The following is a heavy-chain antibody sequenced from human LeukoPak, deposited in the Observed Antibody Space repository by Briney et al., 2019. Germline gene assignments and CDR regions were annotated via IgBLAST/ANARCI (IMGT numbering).Heavy chain of an antibody. V-gene: IGHV3-7*01. J-gene: IGHJ4*02. CDR1: GLFFSIHY. CDR3: VRDHCCSFDS. CDR2: INPDGSER. Sequence: GGSLRLSCVDSGLFFSIHYMSWVRQAPGKGLEWVAKINPDGSERNYVDSVKGRFTISRDNAKNSLYLQMNSLRDEDAAVYYCVRDHCCSFDSWGQGTLVTVSS. D-gene: IGHD2-15*01.